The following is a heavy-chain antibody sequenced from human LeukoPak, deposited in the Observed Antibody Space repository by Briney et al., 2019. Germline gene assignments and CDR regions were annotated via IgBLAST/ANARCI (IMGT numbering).Heavy chain of an antibody. CDR2: ISWNSGSI. D-gene: IGHD2-21*02. Sequence: GGSLRLSCAASGFTFDDYAMHWVRQAPGKGLEWVSGISWNSGSIGYADSVKGRFTISRDNAKNSLYLQMNSLRAEDTAVYYCASEAYCGGDCLGWGQGTLVTVSS. CDR3: ASEAYCGGDCLG. V-gene: IGHV3-9*01. J-gene: IGHJ4*02. CDR1: GFTFDDYA.